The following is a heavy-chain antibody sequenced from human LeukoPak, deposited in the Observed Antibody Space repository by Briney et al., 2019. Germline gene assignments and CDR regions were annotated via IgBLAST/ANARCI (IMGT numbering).Heavy chain of an antibody. Sequence: GGSLRLSCAASGFTFSTYWMHWIRQVPGKGLVWVSRITPAGDNTNYADSVRGRFTVSRDNAKNTLYLQMNSLRAEDTAVYFCARDLGNIPAADLDAFDLWGQGTMVTVSS. D-gene: IGHD2/OR15-2a*01. J-gene: IGHJ3*01. CDR1: GFTFSTYW. CDR2: ITPAGDNT. CDR3: ARDLGNIPAADLDAFDL. V-gene: IGHV3-74*01.